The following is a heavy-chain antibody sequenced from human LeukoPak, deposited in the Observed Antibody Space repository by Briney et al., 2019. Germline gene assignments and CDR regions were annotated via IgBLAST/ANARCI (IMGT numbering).Heavy chain of an antibody. CDR2: ISYDGSNK. Sequence: GGSLRLSCAASGFTFSSYGMHWVRQAPGKGLEWVAVISYDGSNKYYADSVKGRFTISRDNSKNTLYLQMNSLRAEDTAVYYCAKKKEPVDREYFQHWGQGTLVTVSS. J-gene: IGHJ1*01. D-gene: IGHD5-12*01. CDR3: AKKKEPVDREYFQH. CDR1: GFTFSSYG. V-gene: IGHV3-30*18.